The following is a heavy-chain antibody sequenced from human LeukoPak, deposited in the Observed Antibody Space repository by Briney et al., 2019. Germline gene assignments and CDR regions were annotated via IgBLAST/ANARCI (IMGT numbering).Heavy chain of an antibody. CDR1: GGSISSSSYY. CDR2: IYYSGST. D-gene: IGHD6-19*01. CDR3: ATPGQWLVRT. Sequence: SETPSLTCTVSGGSISSSSYYRGWIRQPPGEGLEWIGSIYYSGSTYYNPSLKSRVTISVDTSKNQFSLKLSSVTAADTAVYYCATPGQWLVRTWGQGTLVTVSS. V-gene: IGHV4-39*01. J-gene: IGHJ5*02.